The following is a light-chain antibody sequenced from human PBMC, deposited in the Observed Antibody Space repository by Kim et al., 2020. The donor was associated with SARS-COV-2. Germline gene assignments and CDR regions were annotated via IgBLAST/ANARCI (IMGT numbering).Light chain of an antibody. J-gene: IGLJ3*02. CDR3: QVWDSGSDHWV. V-gene: IGLV3-21*04. CDR1: NLGSKS. Sequence: SYELTQPPSVSVAPAKTASITCGADNLGSKSVHWYQQKPGQAPILVIYYNTDRPSEIPERFSGSNSGNTATLTISRVEAGDEADYYCQVWDSGSDHWVFGGGTQLTVL. CDR2: YNT.